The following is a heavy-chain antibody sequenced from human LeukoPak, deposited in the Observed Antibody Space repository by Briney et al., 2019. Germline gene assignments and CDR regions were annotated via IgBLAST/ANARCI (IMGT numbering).Heavy chain of an antibody. CDR3: ARERLVGPYFDY. Sequence: PSETLSLTCTVSGGSISSYYWSWIRQPPGKGLEWIGYIYYSGSTNYNPSLKSRVTISVDTTKNQFSLKLSSVTAADTAVYYCARERLVGPYFDYWGQGTLVTVSS. CDR1: GGSISSYY. CDR2: IYYSGST. J-gene: IGHJ4*02. V-gene: IGHV4-59*01. D-gene: IGHD2-2*01.